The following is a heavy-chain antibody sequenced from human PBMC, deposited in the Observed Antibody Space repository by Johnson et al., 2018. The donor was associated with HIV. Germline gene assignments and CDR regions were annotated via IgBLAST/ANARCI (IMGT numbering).Heavy chain of an antibody. V-gene: IGHV3-7*01. CDR2: IKQDGSEK. CDR3: ARDVGIAENLDAFDI. J-gene: IGHJ3*02. CDR1: GFTFSSYW. D-gene: IGHD6-13*01. Sequence: VQLVESGGGLVQPGGSLRLSCAASGFTFSSYWMSWVRQAPGKGLEWVANIKQDGSEKYYVDSVKGRFTISRDNAKNSLYLQMNSLRAEDMAVYYCARDVGIAENLDAFDIWGQGTMVTVSS.